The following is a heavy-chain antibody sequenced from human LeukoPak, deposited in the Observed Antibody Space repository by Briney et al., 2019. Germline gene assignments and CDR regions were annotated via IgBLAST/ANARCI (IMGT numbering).Heavy chain of an antibody. D-gene: IGHD1-7*01. Sequence: SETLSLTCTVSGGSISSYYWSWIRQPPGKGLEWIGYICYSGSTNYNPSLKSRVTISVDTSKNQISLKLSSVTAADTAVYYCAISTTRDNWFDPWGQGTLVTVSS. CDR2: ICYSGST. CDR1: GGSISSYY. J-gene: IGHJ5*02. CDR3: AISTTRDNWFDP. V-gene: IGHV4-59*01.